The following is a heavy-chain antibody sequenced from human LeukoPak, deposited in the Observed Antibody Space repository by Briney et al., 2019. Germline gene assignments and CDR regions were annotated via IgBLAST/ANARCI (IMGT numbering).Heavy chain of an antibody. V-gene: IGHV3-21*01. J-gene: IGHJ4*02. Sequence: PGGSLRLSCAASGFTFSSYSMNWVRQAPGKGLEWVSCISSSSSYIYYADSVKGRFTISRDNAKNSLYLQMNSLRAEDTAVYYCAKAPRMYSSGWLFDYWGQGTLVTVSS. CDR1: GFTFSSYS. D-gene: IGHD6-19*01. CDR2: ISSSSSYI. CDR3: AKAPRMYSSGWLFDY.